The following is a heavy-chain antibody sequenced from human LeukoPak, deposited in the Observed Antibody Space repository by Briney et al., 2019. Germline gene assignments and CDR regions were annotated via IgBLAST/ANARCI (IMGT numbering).Heavy chain of an antibody. V-gene: IGHV1-46*01. Sequence: ASVKVSCKASGYTFTSYYMHWVRQAPGQGLEWMGIIDPIGGSTSYAQKFQGRVTMTRDTSTSTVYMELSSLRSEDTAVYYCARDFVQGSGSSWFSYYGMDVWGQGTTVTVSS. D-gene: IGHD6-13*01. J-gene: IGHJ6*02. CDR2: IDPIGGST. CDR1: GYTFTSYY. CDR3: ARDFVQGSGSSWFSYYGMDV.